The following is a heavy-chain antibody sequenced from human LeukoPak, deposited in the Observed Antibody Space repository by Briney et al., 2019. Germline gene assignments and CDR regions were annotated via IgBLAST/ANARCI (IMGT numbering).Heavy chain of an antibody. CDR2: ISTSGST. Sequence: PSETLSLTCTVSGGSISDYYWSWIRQPPGKGLEWIGYISTSGSTNYSPSLKSRVTISLDTSKNQFSLKLRSVTAADTAVYHCVRHRGNDRTGYYFVDAFDLWGQGTMVTVSS. J-gene: IGHJ3*01. CDR1: GGSISDYY. V-gene: IGHV4-4*09. CDR3: VRHRGNDRTGYYFVDAFDL. D-gene: IGHD3-22*01.